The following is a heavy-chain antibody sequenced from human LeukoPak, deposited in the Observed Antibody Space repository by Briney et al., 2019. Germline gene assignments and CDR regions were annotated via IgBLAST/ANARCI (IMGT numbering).Heavy chain of an antibody. CDR3: ARKLGYCSGGSCYLCDY. CDR2: ISAYNGNT. Sequence: ASVKVSCKASGYTFTSYGISWVRQAPGQGLKWMGWISAYNGNTNYAQKLQSRVTMTTDTSTSTAYMELRSLRSDDTAVYYCARKLGYCSGGSCYLCDYWGQGTLVTVSS. D-gene: IGHD2-15*01. J-gene: IGHJ4*02. V-gene: IGHV1-18*01. CDR1: GYTFTSYG.